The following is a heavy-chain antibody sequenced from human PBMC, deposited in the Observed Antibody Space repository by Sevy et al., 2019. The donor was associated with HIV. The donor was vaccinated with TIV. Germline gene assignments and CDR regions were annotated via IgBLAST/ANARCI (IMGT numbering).Heavy chain of an antibody. CDR3: ARGGYCSGGSCYSLYCYYGMDV. Sequence: GGSLRLSCAASGFTFSSYAMHWVRQAPGKGLEWVAVISYDGSNKYYADSVKGRFTISRDNSKNTLYLQMNSLRAEDTAVYYCARGGYCSGGSCYSLYCYYGMDVWGQGTTVTVSS. D-gene: IGHD2-15*01. CDR1: GFTFSSYA. V-gene: IGHV3-30-3*01. J-gene: IGHJ6*02. CDR2: ISYDGSNK.